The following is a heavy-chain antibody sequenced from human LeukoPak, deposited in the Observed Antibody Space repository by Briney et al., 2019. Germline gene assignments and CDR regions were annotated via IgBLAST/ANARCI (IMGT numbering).Heavy chain of an antibody. Sequence: GGSLSLSCSASGFTFFSFAMCGVRQAPGEGLECVSGITGSGGATYYADSVKGRLTISRDNSRNTLYLQMNSLRDEDTAVYYCANELSYGDYSHSFAENWGQGTLVTVSS. J-gene: IGHJ4*02. V-gene: IGHV3-23*01. D-gene: IGHD4-17*01. CDR3: ANELSYGDYSHSFAEN. CDR1: GFTFFSFA. CDR2: ITGSGGAT.